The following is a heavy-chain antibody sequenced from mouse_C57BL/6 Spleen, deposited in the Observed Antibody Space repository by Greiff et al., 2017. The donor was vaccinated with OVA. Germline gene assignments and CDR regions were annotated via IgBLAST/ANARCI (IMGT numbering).Heavy chain of an antibody. Sequence: VKLVESGPELVKPGASVKISCKASGYTFTDYYINWVKQRPGQGLEWIGWIFPGSGRTYYNEKFKGKATLTVDKSSSTAYMLLSSLTSEDSAVYFCARGPYSLYFDYWGQGTTLTVSS. CDR2: IFPGSGRT. V-gene: IGHV1-75*01. CDR3: ARGPYSLYFDY. D-gene: IGHD2-10*01. CDR1: GYTFTDYY. J-gene: IGHJ2*01.